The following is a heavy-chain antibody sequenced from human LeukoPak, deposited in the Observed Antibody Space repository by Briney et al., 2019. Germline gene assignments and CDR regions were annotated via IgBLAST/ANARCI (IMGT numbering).Heavy chain of an antibody. CDR2: FDPEDGDT. CDR1: GYTLTELS. CDR3: VPVYYYDSSGFVDAFDI. J-gene: IGHJ3*02. V-gene: IGHV1-24*01. Sequence: ASVKVSCKVSGYTLTELSMHWVRQAPGKGLEWMGGFDPEDGDTIYAQKFQGRVTMTEDTSTDTAYMELSSLRSEDTAVYYCVPVYYYDSSGFVDAFDIWGQGTMVTVSS. D-gene: IGHD3-22*01.